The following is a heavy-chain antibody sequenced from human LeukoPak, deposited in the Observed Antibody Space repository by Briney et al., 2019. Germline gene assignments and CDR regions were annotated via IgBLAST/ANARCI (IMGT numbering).Heavy chain of an antibody. CDR1: GGSISSYY. CDR3: ARTASVRGVIKELDY. CDR2: IYYSGST. V-gene: IGHV4-59*01. J-gene: IGHJ4*02. Sequence: SETLSLTCTVSGGSISSYYWSWIRQPPGKGLEWIGYIYYSGSTNYNPCLKSRVTISVDTSKNQFSLKLSSVTAADTAVYYCARTASVRGVIKELDYWGQGTLVTVSS. D-gene: IGHD3-10*02.